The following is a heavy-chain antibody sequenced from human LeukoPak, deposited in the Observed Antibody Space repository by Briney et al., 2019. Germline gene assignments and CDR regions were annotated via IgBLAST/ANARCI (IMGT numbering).Heavy chain of an antibody. Sequence: SETLSLTCAVYGGSFSGYYWSWIRQPPGKGLEWIGEINHSGSTNYNPSLKSRVTISVDTSKNQFSLKLSSVTAADTAVYYCARGSSTMVRGVIREFDYWGQRTLVTVSS. J-gene: IGHJ4*02. CDR1: GGSFSGYY. CDR3: ARGSSTMVRGVIREFDY. V-gene: IGHV4-34*01. D-gene: IGHD3-10*01. CDR2: INHSGST.